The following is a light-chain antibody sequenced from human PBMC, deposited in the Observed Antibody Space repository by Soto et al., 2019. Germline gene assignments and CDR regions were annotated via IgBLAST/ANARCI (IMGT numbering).Light chain of an antibody. CDR3: QSYDATNQV. J-gene: IGLJ3*02. CDR1: SGSIASNY. Sequence: NFMLTQPNSVSESPGKTVTISCTRSSGSIASNYVQWYQQRPGSSPTTVIYEDNQRPSGVPDRFSGSIDSSSNSASLTISGLETEDEADYYCQSYDATNQVFGGGTKLTVL. CDR2: EDN. V-gene: IGLV6-57*01.